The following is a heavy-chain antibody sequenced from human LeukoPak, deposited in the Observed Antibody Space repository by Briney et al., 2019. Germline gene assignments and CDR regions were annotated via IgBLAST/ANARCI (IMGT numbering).Heavy chain of an antibody. V-gene: IGHV3-7*01. Sequence: GSLRLSCAASGFTFSSYWMSWVRPAPGKGLEWVANMQYDGSEKYYVDSVKGRFTISRDNAKHSLYLQMNSLRAEDTAVYYCARDIEAAGLFLDYWGQGTMVTVCS. D-gene: IGHD6-13*01. CDR3: ARDIEAAGLFLDY. CDR1: GFTFSSYW. J-gene: IGHJ4*02. CDR2: MQYDGSEK.